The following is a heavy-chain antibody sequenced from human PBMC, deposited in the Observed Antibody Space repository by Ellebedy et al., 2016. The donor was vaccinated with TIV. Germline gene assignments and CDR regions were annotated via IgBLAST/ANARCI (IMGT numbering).Heavy chain of an antibody. CDR3: AKDHWAVLWFGEFDDF. J-gene: IGHJ4*02. V-gene: IGHV3-30*02. CDR1: GFAFSTFG. D-gene: IGHD3-10*01. Sequence: PGGSLRLSCAVSGFAFSTFGMHWVRQTPGKGLEWVAFTRYDQSAKQYADSVKGRFTISKDDSTATLYLQMNRLRPDDTAVYFCAKDHWAVLWFGEFDDFWGQGILVTVSP. CDR2: TRYDQSAK.